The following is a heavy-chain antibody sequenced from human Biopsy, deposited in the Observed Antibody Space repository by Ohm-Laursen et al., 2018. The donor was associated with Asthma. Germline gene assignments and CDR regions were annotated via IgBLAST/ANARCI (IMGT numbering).Heavy chain of an antibody. CDR3: AKATLGDIGKDY. CDR2: ISWNSGSI. V-gene: IGHV3-9*01. CDR1: GFTFDDYG. D-gene: IGHD2-21*01. Sequence: LSLTCAASGFTFDDYGMHWVRQAPGKGLEWVSGISWNSGSIGYADSVKGRFTISRDNAKNSLYLQMNSLRVEDTALYYCAKATLGDIGKDYWGQGTLVTVSS. J-gene: IGHJ4*02.